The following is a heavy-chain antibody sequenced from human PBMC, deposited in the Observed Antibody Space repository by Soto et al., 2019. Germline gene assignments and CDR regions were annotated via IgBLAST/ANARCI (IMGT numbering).Heavy chain of an antibody. CDR1: GFTFTVYA. V-gene: IGHV3-64D*08. CDR3: VNILMQHDFEGG. CDR2: ISSDGTKT. Sequence: EVQMVASGGDLVQPGSSLRLSCLASGFTFTVYAFHWVRQAPGKGLEFVAAISSDGTKTYYAESVKGRFTISRDTSKNTLFLQMNRPRAEDTAVYYCVNILMQHDFEGGWGQGTLVTVSS. J-gene: IGHJ4*02. D-gene: IGHD3-3*01.